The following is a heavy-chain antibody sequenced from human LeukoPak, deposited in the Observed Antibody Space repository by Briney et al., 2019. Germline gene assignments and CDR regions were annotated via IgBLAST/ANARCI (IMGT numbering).Heavy chain of an antibody. CDR1: GFNFRSYE. CDR3: AREIVSAVAGNFDY. D-gene: IGHD6-19*01. J-gene: IGHJ4*02. CDR2: ISNTDENR. Sequence: PGRSLRLSCAASGFNFRSYEMNWVRQAPGKGLEWVSYISNTDENRTYADSVKGRFTISRDNAKNSLHLEMNSLRAEDTAVYYCAREIVSAVAGNFDYWGQGTLVTVSS. V-gene: IGHV3-48*03.